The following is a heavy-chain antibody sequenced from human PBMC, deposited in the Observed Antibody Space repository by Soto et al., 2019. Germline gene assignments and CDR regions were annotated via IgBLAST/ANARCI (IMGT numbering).Heavy chain of an antibody. J-gene: IGHJ2*01. D-gene: IGHD3-16*01. CDR1: GFSFKSYG. Sequence: QVQLVESGGGVVQPGKSLRLSCAASGFSFKSYGIHWVRQAPGKGLEWVAVIWFDGSNKYYADSVKGRFTISRDNSKNMVDLHMDSLRVEDTAVFYCARDGAFGKNRAWWFDLWGRGTLVTVSS. CDR3: ARDGAFGKNRAWWFDL. V-gene: IGHV3-33*01. CDR2: IWFDGSNK.